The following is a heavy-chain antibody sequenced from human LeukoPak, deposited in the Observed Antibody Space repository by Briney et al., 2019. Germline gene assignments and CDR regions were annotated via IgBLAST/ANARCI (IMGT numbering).Heavy chain of an antibody. Sequence: PSETLSLTCTVSGGSISSYYWNWIRQPPGKGLEWIGYIYYSGSTNYNPSLKSRVTISVDTSKNQFSLKLSSVTAADTAVYYCARLLYYYDSSGYYDWFDPWGQGTLVTVSS. CDR1: GGSISSYY. CDR2: IYYSGST. J-gene: IGHJ5*02. D-gene: IGHD3-22*01. V-gene: IGHV4-59*08. CDR3: ARLLYYYDSSGYYDWFDP.